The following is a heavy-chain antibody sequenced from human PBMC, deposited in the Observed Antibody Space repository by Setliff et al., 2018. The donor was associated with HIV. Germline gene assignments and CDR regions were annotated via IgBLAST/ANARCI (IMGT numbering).Heavy chain of an antibody. Sequence: ASVKVSCKASGYTFTNYGISWVRQAPGQGLEWIGWISAYNGNTNYAQKLQDRVTMTTDTTSTTAYMELRSLRSDATAVYYCARASTRGYNSGPVDYWGQGTLVTVAS. CDR3: ARASTRGYNSGPVDY. V-gene: IGHV1-18*01. CDR2: ISAYNGNT. CDR1: GYTFTNYG. D-gene: IGHD5-18*01. J-gene: IGHJ4*02.